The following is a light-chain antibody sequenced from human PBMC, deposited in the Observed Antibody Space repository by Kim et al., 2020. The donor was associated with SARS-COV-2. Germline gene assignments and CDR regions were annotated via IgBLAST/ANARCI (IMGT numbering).Light chain of an antibody. J-gene: IGLJ3*02. CDR1: SSDVGSYNL. CDR3: CSYAGSSTLV. Sequence: GQSITISCTGTSSDVGSYNLVSWYQQHPGKAPKLMIYEVSKRPSGVSNRFSGSKSGNTTSLTISGLQAEDEADYYCCSYAGSSTLVFGGGTKLTVL. CDR2: EVS. V-gene: IGLV2-23*02.